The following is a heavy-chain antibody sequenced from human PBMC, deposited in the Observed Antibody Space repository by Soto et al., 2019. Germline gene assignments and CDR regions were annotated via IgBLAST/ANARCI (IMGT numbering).Heavy chain of an antibody. CDR1: GFIFSDYA. J-gene: IGHJ4*02. CDR2: ISYGGDNK. D-gene: IGHD6-13*01. Sequence: QVQLVESGGGVVQPGRSLRLSCAASGFIFSDYAMHWVRQAPGKGLEWVAVISYGGDNKYYADSVRGRFAISRDNLKNTLDLQMNSLNPEDTAVYHCAKARHSTIWYGIEADFWGQGTLVTVSS. V-gene: IGHV3-30*09. CDR3: AKARHSTIWYGIEADF.